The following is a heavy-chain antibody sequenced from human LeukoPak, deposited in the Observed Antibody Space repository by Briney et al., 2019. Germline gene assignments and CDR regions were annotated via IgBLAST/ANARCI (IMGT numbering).Heavy chain of an antibody. Sequence: SETLSLTCTVSGGSISNYYWSWIRQPPGKGLEWIGYSYYSGTTNYNPSLKSRVTISVDASKNQFSLKLSSVTAADTAVYYCARLSTVTTSFDYWGQGTLVTVSS. D-gene: IGHD4-17*01. CDR2: SYYSGTT. CDR3: ARLSTVTTSFDY. V-gene: IGHV4-59*12. J-gene: IGHJ4*02. CDR1: GGSISNYY.